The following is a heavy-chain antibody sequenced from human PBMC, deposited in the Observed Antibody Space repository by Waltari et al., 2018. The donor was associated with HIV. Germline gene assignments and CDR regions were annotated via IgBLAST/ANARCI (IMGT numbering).Heavy chain of an antibody. CDR2: MSHDGRKE. J-gene: IGHJ6*02. D-gene: IGHD3-22*01. CDR1: GFSFNSSS. CDR3: ARSWYYDSSPYGMDI. Sequence: QVQLVASGGGVVQPGGSLRVYCEASGFSFNSSSMHWVRRAPGKGLEWVAVMSHDGRKEYYADSVKGRFTISRENSKNTLYLEMNSLRVEDTAVYFCARSWYYDSSPYGMDIWGQGTTVTVSS. V-gene: IGHV3-30*01.